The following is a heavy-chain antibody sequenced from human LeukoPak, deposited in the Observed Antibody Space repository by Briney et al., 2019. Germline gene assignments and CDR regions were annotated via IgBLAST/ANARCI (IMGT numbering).Heavy chain of an antibody. CDR3: ATAPYDSSGYYFDY. Sequence: ASVKVSCEASGYTFTSYAMHWVRQAPGQRLEWMGWINAGNGNTKYSQKFQGRVTMTEDTSTDTAYMELSSLRSEDTAVYYCATAPYDSSGYYFDYWGQGTLVTVSS. CDR1: GYTFTSYA. CDR2: INAGNGNT. J-gene: IGHJ4*02. V-gene: IGHV1-3*01. D-gene: IGHD3-22*01.